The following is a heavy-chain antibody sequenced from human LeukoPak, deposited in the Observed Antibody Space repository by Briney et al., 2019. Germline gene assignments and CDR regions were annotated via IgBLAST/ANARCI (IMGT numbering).Heavy chain of an antibody. Sequence: ASVKVSCKASGYTLTSYDMNWVRQATGQGLEWMGWMNPNSGNTGYAQKFQGRVTITRNTSISTAYMELSSLRSEDTAVYYCARLGHNWNLSPWGQGTLVTVSS. CDR1: GYTLTSYD. D-gene: IGHD1-20*01. CDR3: ARLGHNWNLSP. V-gene: IGHV1-8*03. CDR2: MNPNSGNT. J-gene: IGHJ5*02.